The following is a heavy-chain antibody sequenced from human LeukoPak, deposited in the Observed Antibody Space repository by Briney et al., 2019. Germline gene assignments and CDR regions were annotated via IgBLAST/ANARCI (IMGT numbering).Heavy chain of an antibody. D-gene: IGHD3-9*01. Sequence: ASVKVSCKASGYTFTSYDINWVRQATGQGLEWMGWISAYNGNTNYAQKLQGRVTMTTDTSTSTAYMELRSLRSDDTAAYYCARDKSGENDILTGYYTPFDAFDIWGQGTMVTVSS. CDR1: GYTFTSYD. CDR2: ISAYNGNT. J-gene: IGHJ3*02. V-gene: IGHV1-18*01. CDR3: ARDKSGENDILTGYYTPFDAFDI.